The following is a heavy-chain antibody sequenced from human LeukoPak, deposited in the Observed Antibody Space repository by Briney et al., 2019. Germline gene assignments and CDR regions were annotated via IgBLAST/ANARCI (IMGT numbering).Heavy chain of an antibody. V-gene: IGHV1-2*02. CDR3: AKNPYEYYFDY. CDR2: INPNSGDT. Sequence: ASVKVSCKASGYTLTGYYMHWLRQAPGQGLEWMGWINPNSGDTNYAQKFQGRVTMTRDTSISTAYMELSRLTSDDKAVYYCAKNPYEYYFDYWGQGPLVTVSS. D-gene: IGHD5-12*01. J-gene: IGHJ4*02. CDR1: GYTLTGYY.